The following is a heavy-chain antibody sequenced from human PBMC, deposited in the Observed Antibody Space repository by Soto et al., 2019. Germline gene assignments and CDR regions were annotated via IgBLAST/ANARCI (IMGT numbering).Heavy chain of an antibody. J-gene: IGHJ4*02. Sequence: VQLKESGPGLVRPSGTLSLTCDVSSGSITTSVLWTWVRQFPGKGLGWIGEIAHDGHTNYNPSLSGRVTMSVDLSNSQFSLNVASVTAADTAVYFCVGGRDYDYWGQGTLVTVSS. CDR2: IAHDGHT. V-gene: IGHV4-4*02. CDR3: VGGRDYDY. CDR1: SGSITTSVL. D-gene: IGHD1-26*01.